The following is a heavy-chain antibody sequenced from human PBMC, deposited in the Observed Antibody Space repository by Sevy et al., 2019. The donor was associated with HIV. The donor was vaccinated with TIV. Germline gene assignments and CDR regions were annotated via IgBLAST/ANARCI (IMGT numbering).Heavy chain of an antibody. D-gene: IGHD1-26*01. CDR1: GFIFSNFA. Sequence: GGSLRLSCAVSGFIFSNFAMHWVRQAPGKGLEWVAVTSYDGSHKYYADTVKGRFTVSRDNSRNILSLEMNNLRRDDTAVYYCARGENDDEFFKYWGQGTLVTVSS. CDR2: TSYDGSHK. J-gene: IGHJ1*01. V-gene: IGHV3-30*04. CDR3: ARGENDDEFFKY.